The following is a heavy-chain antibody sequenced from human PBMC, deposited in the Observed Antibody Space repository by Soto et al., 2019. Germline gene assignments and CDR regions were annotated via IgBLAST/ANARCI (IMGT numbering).Heavy chain of an antibody. CDR1: GGSISSYY. Sequence: SLTCTVSGGSISSYYWSWIRQPPGKGLEWIGYIYYSGSTNYNPSLKSRVTISVDTSKNQFSLKLSSVTAADTAVYYCARDIVSPNYYYYYYGMDVWGQGTTVTVSS. V-gene: IGHV4-59*01. CDR3: ARDIVSPNYYYYYYGMDV. D-gene: IGHD2-21*01. J-gene: IGHJ6*02. CDR2: IYYSGST.